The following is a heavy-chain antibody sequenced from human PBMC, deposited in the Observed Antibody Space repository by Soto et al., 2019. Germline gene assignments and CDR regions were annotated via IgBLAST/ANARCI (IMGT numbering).Heavy chain of an antibody. J-gene: IGHJ6*02. CDR2: IYHSGTF. D-gene: IGHD1-26*01. Sequence: SETLSLTCAVSGDSVSSSSCWSWVRQAPGKGLEWIGEIYHSGTFNYNPSLASRVSVSVDKSRNQLSLNLKSVTAADTAVYYCVRSVPATTWQYSGMDVWGQGTTVTVSS. CDR3: VRSVPATTWQYSGMDV. V-gene: IGHV4-4*02. CDR1: GDSVSSSSC.